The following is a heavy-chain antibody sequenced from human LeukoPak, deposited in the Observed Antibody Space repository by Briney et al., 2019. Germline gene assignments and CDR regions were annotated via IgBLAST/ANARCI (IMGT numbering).Heavy chain of an antibody. CDR1: GYFIRSGFY. D-gene: IGHD1-26*01. J-gene: IGHJ4*02. CDR3: ARGVGPTTAQPTFDY. V-gene: IGHV4-38-2*02. Sequence: SETLSLTCTVSGYFIRSGFYWGWIRQPPGKGLEWIGSFYHSGSTYYNPSLESRVTISLDTSKNQLSLKLTSVTAADTAVYYCARGVGPTTAQPTFDYWGQGALVTVSS. CDR2: FYHSGST.